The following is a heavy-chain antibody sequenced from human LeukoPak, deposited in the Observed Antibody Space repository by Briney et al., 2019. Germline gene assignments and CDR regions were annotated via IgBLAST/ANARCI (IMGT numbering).Heavy chain of an antibody. Sequence: GSSVKVSCKSSGGSFSPYAVNWVRQAPGQGLEWMGRLIPVLGMSHYAPGFQGRVTLTADRSTNTAYMELDRLTSDDTAVDFCARDRGGGFDLALFDHWGQGTLVTVSS. J-gene: IGHJ4*02. CDR1: GGSFSPYA. V-gene: IGHV1-69*04. D-gene: IGHD5-12*01. CDR3: ARDRGGGFDLALFDH. CDR2: LIPVLGMS.